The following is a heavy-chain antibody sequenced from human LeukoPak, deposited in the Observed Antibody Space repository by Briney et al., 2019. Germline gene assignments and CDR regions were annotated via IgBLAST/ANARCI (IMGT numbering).Heavy chain of an antibody. V-gene: IGHV1-69*04. D-gene: IGHD6-13*01. J-gene: IGHJ5*02. Sequence: SVKVSCKASGGTFSNYAISWVRQAPGQGLEWMGRIIPILAMPNYAQRFQGRVTITADKSTSTAYMELSSLRSEDTAVYYCARDTATTRIAAAGAFWFDPWGQGTLVTVSS. CDR2: IIPILAMP. CDR3: ARDTATTRIAAAGAFWFDP. CDR1: GGTFSNYA.